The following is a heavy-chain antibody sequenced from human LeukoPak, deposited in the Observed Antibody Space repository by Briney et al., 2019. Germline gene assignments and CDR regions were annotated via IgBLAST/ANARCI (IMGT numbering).Heavy chain of an antibody. Sequence: RPGGSLRLSCAASGLIFSSYSMNWVRQAPGKGLEWVSSISSSSSYIYYADSVKGRFTISRDNAKNSLSLQMNSLRAEDTAVYYCARGGEPVGFDYWGQGTLVTVSS. D-gene: IGHD1-26*01. V-gene: IGHV3-21*01. CDR2: ISSSSSYI. CDR3: ARGGEPVGFDY. J-gene: IGHJ4*02. CDR1: GLIFSSYS.